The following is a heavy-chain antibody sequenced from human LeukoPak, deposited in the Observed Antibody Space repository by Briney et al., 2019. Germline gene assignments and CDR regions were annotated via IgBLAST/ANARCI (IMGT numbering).Heavy chain of an antibody. CDR2: IKQDGSEK. CDR3: ARDGPGTSYYGSAIYRYDAFDI. D-gene: IGHD3-10*01. Sequence: PGGSLRLSCAASGFTFSSYWMSWVRQAPGKGLEWVANIKQDGSEKYYVDSVKGRFTISRDNAKNSLYLQMNSLRADDTAVYYCARDGPGTSYYGSAIYRYDAFDIWGRGTMVTVSS. CDR1: GFTFSSYW. V-gene: IGHV3-7*03. J-gene: IGHJ3*02.